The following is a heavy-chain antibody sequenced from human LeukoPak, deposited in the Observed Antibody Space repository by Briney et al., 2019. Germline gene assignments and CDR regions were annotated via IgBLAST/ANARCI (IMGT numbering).Heavy chain of an antibody. D-gene: IGHD2-21*01. CDR1: GYTFISYG. V-gene: IGHV1-18*01. Sequence: ASVKVSCKASGYTFISYGISWVRQAPGQGLEWMGWISAYDGNTNYAQKLQGRVTMTTDTSTSTAYMELRSLRSDDTAVYYCARNHMAYNWFDPWGQGTLVTVSS. J-gene: IGHJ5*02. CDR3: ARNHMAYNWFDP. CDR2: ISAYDGNT.